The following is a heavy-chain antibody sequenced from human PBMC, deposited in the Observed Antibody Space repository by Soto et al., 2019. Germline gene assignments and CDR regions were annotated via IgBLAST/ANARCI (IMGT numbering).Heavy chain of an antibody. CDR2: INAINGDT. V-gene: IGHV1-18*01. J-gene: IGHJ4*02. CDR3: ARDVAGYCSRTSCPLGF. Sequence: ASVKVSCKASGYTFGAYSINWVRQAPGQGLEWMGWINAINGDTNFTQKFQGRVTLTTDTSTTTAYMELRSLRADDTAVYYCARDVAGYCSRTSCPLGFWGQGTQVTVFS. CDR1: GYTFGAYS. D-gene: IGHD2-2*01.